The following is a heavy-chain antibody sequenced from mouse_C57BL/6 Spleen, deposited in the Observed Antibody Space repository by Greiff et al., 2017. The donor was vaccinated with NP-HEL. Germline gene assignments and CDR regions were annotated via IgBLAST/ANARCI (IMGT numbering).Heavy chain of an antibody. CDR2: IRSKGNNYAT. J-gene: IGHJ3*01. D-gene: IGHD1-1*01. Sequence: EVQLVESGGGLVQPKGSLKLSCAASGFSFNTYAMNWVRQAPGKGLEWVARIRSKGNNYATYYADSVKDRFTISRDASESMPYLQMNNLKTEATAMYYCGASDGSSYFAYWGQGTLVTVSA. CDR1: GFSFNTYA. CDR3: GASDGSSYFAY. V-gene: IGHV10-1*01.